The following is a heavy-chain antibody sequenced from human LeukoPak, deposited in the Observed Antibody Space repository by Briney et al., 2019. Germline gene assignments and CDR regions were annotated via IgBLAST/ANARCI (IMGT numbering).Heavy chain of an antibody. D-gene: IGHD3-10*02. CDR2: TSSSGSTI. CDR1: GFTFSSYE. V-gene: IGHV3-48*03. CDR3: AELGITMIGGV. Sequence: GGSLRLSCAASGFTFSSYEMNWVRQAPGKGLEWVSYTSSSGSTIYYADSVKGRFTISKDNAKNSLYLQMNSLRAEDTAVYYCAELGITMIGGVWGKGTTVTISS. J-gene: IGHJ6*04.